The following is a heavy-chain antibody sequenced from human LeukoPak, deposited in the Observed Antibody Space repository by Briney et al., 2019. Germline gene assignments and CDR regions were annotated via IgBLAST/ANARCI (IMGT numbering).Heavy chain of an antibody. CDR1: GGSISSYY. V-gene: IGHV4-59*12. J-gene: IGHJ4*02. CDR3: AREAVDYGSGSHDY. CDR2: IYYSGST. Sequence: SETLSLTCTVSGGSISSYYWSWIRQPPGKGLEWIGYIYYSGSTNYNPSLKSRVTISVDTSKNQFSLKLSSVTAADTAMYYCAREAVDYGSGSHDYWGQGILVTVSS. D-gene: IGHD3-10*01.